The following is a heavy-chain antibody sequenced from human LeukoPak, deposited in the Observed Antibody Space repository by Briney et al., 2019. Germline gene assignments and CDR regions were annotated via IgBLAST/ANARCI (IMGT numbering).Heavy chain of an antibody. CDR1: GFTFSIYW. D-gene: IGHD1-26*01. Sequence: PGGSLRLSCAASGFTFSIYWMHWVRQAPGEGLVWVSRINGDGRTATYADSVKGRFTISRDNSKSTLYLQLNSLRAEDTAVYYCAGGGGVGAKYWGQGTLVTVSS. V-gene: IGHV3-74*01. CDR3: AGGGGVGAKY. J-gene: IGHJ4*02. CDR2: INGDGRTA.